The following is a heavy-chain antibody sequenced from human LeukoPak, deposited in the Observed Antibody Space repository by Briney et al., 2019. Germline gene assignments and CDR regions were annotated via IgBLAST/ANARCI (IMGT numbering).Heavy chain of an antibody. CDR1: GFTFSSYA. CDR3: ARLRYYGMDV. V-gene: IGHV3-30-3*01. Sequence: PGGSLRLSCAAPGFTFSSYAMHWVRQAPGKGLEWVAVISYDGSNKYYADSVKSRFTISRDNAKNSLYLQMNSLRAEDTAVYYCARLRYYGMDVWGQGTTVTVSS. CDR2: ISYDGSNK. J-gene: IGHJ6*02.